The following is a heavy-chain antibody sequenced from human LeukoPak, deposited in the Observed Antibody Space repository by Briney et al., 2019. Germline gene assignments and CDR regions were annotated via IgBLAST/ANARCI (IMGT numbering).Heavy chain of an antibody. CDR2: ISGSGGST. CDR1: GFTFSSYG. V-gene: IGHV3-23*01. J-gene: IGHJ4*02. Sequence: GGSLRLSCAASGFTFSSYGMSWVRQAPGKGLEWVSAISGSGGSTYYADSVKSRFTISRDNSKNTLYLQMNSLRAEDTAVYYCAKGRGDLRFLEWFDYWGQGTLVTVSS. CDR3: AKGRGDLRFLEWFDY. D-gene: IGHD3-3*01.